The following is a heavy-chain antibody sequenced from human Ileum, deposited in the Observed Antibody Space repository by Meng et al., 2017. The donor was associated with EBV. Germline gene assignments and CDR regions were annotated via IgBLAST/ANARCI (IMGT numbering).Heavy chain of an antibody. D-gene: IGHD6-19*01. CDR1: GGSISSSNW. CDR2: IYHSGST. CDR3: ARVGQWLPIDY. V-gene: IGHV4-4*02. Sequence: LVRLSGSVSLIFSVCGGSISSSNWWSWVRQPPGKGLEWIGEIYHSGSTNYNPSLKSRVTISVDKSKNQFSLNLSSVTAADTAVYYCARVGQWLPIDYWGQGTLVTVSS. J-gene: IGHJ4*02.